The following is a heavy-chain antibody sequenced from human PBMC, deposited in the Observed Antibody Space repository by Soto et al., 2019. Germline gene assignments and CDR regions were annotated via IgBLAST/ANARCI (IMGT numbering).Heavy chain of an antibody. Sequence: AGGSLRLSCLASGVSFSNYGLHWVRPAPGKGLEWVAFVSSDGNNKYYAESVKGRFTISRDNSKNTLFLQVDRLTVDDTAVYYCAKDRVIQLLPIWPDPWGQGTLVTVSS. CDR1: GVSFSNYG. CDR2: VSSDGNNK. CDR3: AKDRVIQLLPIWPDP. V-gene: IGHV3-30*18. D-gene: IGHD2-2*01. J-gene: IGHJ5*02.